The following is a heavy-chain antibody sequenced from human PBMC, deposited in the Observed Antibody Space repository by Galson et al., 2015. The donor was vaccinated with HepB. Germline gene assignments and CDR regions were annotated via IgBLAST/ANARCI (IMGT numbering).Heavy chain of an antibody. CDR3: ETSVPGFAIVGVEGAIDS. Sequence: SLRLPCAASEFTFTNYAMSWCRHAPGKGLEGVSLVSSSGGSTYYNGSVKGRFTISRDNAKHTLHLQMNSLRSEDTAVYYCETSVPGFAIVGVEGAIDSWGQGTLVTVSS. J-gene: IGHJ4*02. V-gene: IGHV3-23*01. CDR2: VSSSGGST. CDR1: EFTFTNYA. D-gene: IGHD3-3*01.